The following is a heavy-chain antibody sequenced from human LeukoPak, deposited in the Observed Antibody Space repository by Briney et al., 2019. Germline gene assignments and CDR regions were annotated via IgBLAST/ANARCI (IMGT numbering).Heavy chain of an antibody. D-gene: IGHD2-15*01. CDR3: AGYSPQSFPSDY. J-gene: IGHJ4*02. Sequence: GGSLRLSCAASGFTFSDYSMNWVRQAPGKGLEWVSHINSNSKTIYYTDSVKGRFTISRDNAKNSLFLQMNSLRAEETAVYYCAGYSPQSFPSDYWAQEPLVTFS. CDR1: GFTFSDYS. V-gene: IGHV3-48*01. CDR2: INSNSKTI.